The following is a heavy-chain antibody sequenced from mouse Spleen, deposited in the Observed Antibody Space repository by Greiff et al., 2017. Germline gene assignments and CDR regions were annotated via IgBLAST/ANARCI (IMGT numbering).Heavy chain of an antibody. CDR3: ARERYYGDYDAY. Sequence: EVKLVESGPGLVKPSQSLSLTCTVTGYSITSDYAWNWIRQFPGNKLEWMGYISYSGSTSYNPSLKSRISITRDTSKNQFFLQLNSVTTEDTATYYCARERYYGDYDAYWGQGTLVTVSA. D-gene: IGHD2-13*01. CDR2: ISYSGST. J-gene: IGHJ3*01. CDR1: GYSITSDYA. V-gene: IGHV3-2*02.